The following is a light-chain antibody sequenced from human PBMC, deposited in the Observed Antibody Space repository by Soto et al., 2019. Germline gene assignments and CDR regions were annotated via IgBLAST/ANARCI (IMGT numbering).Light chain of an antibody. V-gene: IGKV1-17*01. CDR2: AAS. CDR1: QGIRND. Sequence: DIKMTQSPSSLSASVGDRVTITCRASQGIRNDLGWFQQKPGKAPKRLMYAASSLQSGVPARFSGRGSGTEFNRTISSLEPEDFATYYCQPYKTYPPTFGQGTKLAIK. J-gene: IGKJ2*01. CDR3: QPYKTYPPT.